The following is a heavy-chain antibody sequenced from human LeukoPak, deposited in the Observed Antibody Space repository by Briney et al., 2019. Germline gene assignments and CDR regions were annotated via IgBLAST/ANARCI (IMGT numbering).Heavy chain of an antibody. V-gene: IGHV3-53*01. D-gene: IGHD5-18*01. CDR1: GFVVSSNY. CDR3: ARDLWDRGYSYGVPGH. CDR2: MYSDNNI. Sequence: GGSLRLSCAASGFVVSSNYLAWVRQAPGEGLEWVSFMYSDNNIYYADSVKGRFTISRDNAKNSLYLQMNSLRAEDTAVYYCARDLWDRGYSYGVPGHWGQGTLVTVSS. J-gene: IGHJ4*02.